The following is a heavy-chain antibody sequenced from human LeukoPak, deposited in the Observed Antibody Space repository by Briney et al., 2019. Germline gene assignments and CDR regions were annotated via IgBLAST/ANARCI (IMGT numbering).Heavy chain of an antibody. D-gene: IGHD1-26*01. CDR3: ARGLGSGSYHFDY. J-gene: IGHJ4*02. CDR2: INPNSGGA. Sequence: ASVKVSCKASGYIFTSYYIHWVRQAPGQGLGWMGSINPNSGGANYAQNFRGRVPMTRDTSISTVYIELSTLTPDDTAVYYCARGLGSGSYHFDYWGQGALVTVSS. CDR1: GYIFTSYY. V-gene: IGHV1-2*02.